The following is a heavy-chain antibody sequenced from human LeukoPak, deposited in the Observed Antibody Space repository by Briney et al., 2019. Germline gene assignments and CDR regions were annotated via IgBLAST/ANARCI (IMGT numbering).Heavy chain of an antibody. CDR1: GYTFTGYY. D-gene: IGHD5-18*01. CDR2: INPNNSGA. J-gene: IGHJ4*02. V-gene: IGHV1-2*06. CDR3: ARGENYSYGY. Sequence: ASVKVSCKASGYTFTGYYMHWVRQAPGQGLEWMGRINPNNSGANYAQNFQGRVTVTRDTSISTVYMELTRLRSDDTAFYYCARGENYSYGYWGQGTLVTVSS.